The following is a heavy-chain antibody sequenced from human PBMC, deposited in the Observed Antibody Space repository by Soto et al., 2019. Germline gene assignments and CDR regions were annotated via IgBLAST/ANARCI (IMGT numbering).Heavy chain of an antibody. CDR1: GGSLSGYY. J-gene: IGHJ4*02. Sequence: QVQLQQWGAGLLKPSETLSLTCAVYGGSLSGYYWSWIRQPPGKGLEWIGEINHSGNTNYNPSLKTRVTISVDPTKNQFSLNLTSVTAADTAVYYCARATTGIDYWGQGTLVTVSS. V-gene: IGHV4-34*02. CDR2: INHSGNT. D-gene: IGHD4-17*01. CDR3: ARATTGIDY.